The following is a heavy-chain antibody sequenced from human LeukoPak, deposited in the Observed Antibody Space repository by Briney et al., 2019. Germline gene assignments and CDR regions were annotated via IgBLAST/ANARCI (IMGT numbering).Heavy chain of an antibody. CDR1: GGSVSSDRYF. J-gene: IGHJ4*02. CDR2: IYYSGST. V-gene: IGHV4-61*01. CDR3: ARGQRRLQDY. Sequence: PSETLSLTCTVSGGSVSSDRYFWTWLRPPPGTGLDWIGYIYYSGSTNYNPSLKSRVTISLDTSKSQISLKLSSVTAADTAVYYCARGQRRLQDYWGQGTLVTVSS.